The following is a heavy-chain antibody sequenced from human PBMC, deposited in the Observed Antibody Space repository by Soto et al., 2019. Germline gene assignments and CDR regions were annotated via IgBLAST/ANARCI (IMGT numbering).Heavy chain of an antibody. CDR2: INAGNGNT. D-gene: IGHD3-22*01. CDR3: ARLLHYYDSSCYYYGGGYFDY. J-gene: IGHJ4*02. Sequence: ASVKVSCKASGYTFTSYAMHWVRQAPGQRLEWMGWINAGNGNTKYSQKFQGRVTITRDTSASTAYMELSSLRSEDTAVYYCARLLHYYDSSCYYYGGGYFDYWGQGTLVTVSS. V-gene: IGHV1-3*01. CDR1: GYTFTSYA.